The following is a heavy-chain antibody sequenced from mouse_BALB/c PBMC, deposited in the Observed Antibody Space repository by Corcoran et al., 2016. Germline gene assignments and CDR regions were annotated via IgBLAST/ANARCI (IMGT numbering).Heavy chain of an antibody. D-gene: IGHD1-2*01. CDR3: ARITTATVDY. CDR2: INPYNDGT. V-gene: IGHV1S136*01. J-gene: IGHJ2*01. Sequence: EVQLQQSGTELVQPGASVKMSCKASGYTFPRYVMNWVKQTPGQGLEWIGYINPYNDGTMYNEKFKGKATLTSDQSSSTSYLELSSLTSEDSAVNYCARITTATVDYWGQGTTLTVSS. CDR1: GYTFPRYV.